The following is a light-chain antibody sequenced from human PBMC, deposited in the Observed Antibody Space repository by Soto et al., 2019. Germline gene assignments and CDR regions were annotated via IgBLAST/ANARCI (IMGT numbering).Light chain of an antibody. V-gene: IGKV1-5*03. Sequence: DIQMTQSPSTLSASVGDRVTITCRASQSISSWLAWYQQKPGKAPKLLIYKASSLESGVPSRFSGSGPGTEFTLTISSLQPDDFATYYCQQYSSYRTFGQGTKVEIK. J-gene: IGKJ1*01. CDR3: QQYSSYRT. CDR1: QSISSW. CDR2: KAS.